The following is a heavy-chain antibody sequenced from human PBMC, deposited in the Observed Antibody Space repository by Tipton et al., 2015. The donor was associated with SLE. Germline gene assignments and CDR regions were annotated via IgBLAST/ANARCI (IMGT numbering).Heavy chain of an antibody. V-gene: IGHV4-61*02. D-gene: IGHD3-3*01. CDR3: ARDDFWGGYYYFDY. CDR2: IYTSGST. J-gene: IGHJ4*02. CDR1: GGSISSGSYY. Sequence: TLSLTCTVSGGSISSGSYYWSWIRQPAGKGLEWIGRIYTSGSTNYNPSLKSRVTMSVDTSKNQFSLKLTSVTAADTAVYYCARDDFWGGYYYFDYWGLGTQVTVSS.